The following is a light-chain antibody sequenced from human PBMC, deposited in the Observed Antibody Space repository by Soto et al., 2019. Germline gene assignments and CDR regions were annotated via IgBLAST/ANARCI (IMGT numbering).Light chain of an antibody. CDR2: VGTGGIVG. CDR1: SGYSNSN. CDR3: GADHGSGSNFVVV. V-gene: IGLV9-49*01. Sequence: QLVLTQPPSASASLGASVTLTCTLSSGYSNSNLAGYRQRPGKGPRFAMRVGTGGIVGSKGDGIPDRFSVLGSGLNRYLTIKNIQEEDESDYHCGADHGSGSNFVVVFGGGTKLTVL. J-gene: IGLJ2*01.